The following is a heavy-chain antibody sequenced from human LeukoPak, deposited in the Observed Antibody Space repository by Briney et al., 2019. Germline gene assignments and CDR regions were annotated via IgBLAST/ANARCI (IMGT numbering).Heavy chain of an antibody. CDR1: GYSISSGYH. CDR3: ARTLYCLGATETCSSPELFDS. D-gene: IGHD5/OR15-5a*01. J-gene: IGHJ4*02. CDR2: IFHSGNT. Sequence: SETLSLTCAVSGYSISSGYHWGWIRQSPGKGLEWIGSIFHSGNTYYNPSLKSRVTISVDTSMNQFSLKLTSLTAADTAVYYCARTLYCLGATETCSSPELFDSWGQGTLVTVSS. V-gene: IGHV4-38-2*01.